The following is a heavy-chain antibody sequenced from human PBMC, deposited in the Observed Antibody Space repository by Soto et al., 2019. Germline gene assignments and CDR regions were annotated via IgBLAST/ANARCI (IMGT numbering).Heavy chain of an antibody. J-gene: IGHJ4*01. D-gene: IGHD3-3*01. CDR1: GFTFSRYW. CDR2: IKQDGSEE. Sequence: GGSLRLSCAASGFTFSRYWMSWVRQAPGKGLEWVANIKQDGSEESYVDSVRVRFTVSRDNAKNSLYLQMNSLRAEDTAVYYCVRDVIGFWSGYYTGCFDYWGQGILVTVSS. CDR3: VRDVIGFWSGYYTGCFDY. V-gene: IGHV3-7*01.